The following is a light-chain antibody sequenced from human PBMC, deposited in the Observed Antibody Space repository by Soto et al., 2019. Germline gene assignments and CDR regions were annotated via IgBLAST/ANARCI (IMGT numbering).Light chain of an antibody. CDR1: QTINRY. CDR2: AAS. CDR3: QQANSFPWT. J-gene: IGKJ1*01. Sequence: DIQMTQSPSPVSASVGDRVTITCRASQTINRYLAWYQQRPGKAPKLLIYAASSLQSGVPSRFSGSGSGTDFTLTISGLQPEDLATYYCQQANSFPWTVGQGTKVDIK. V-gene: IGKV1-12*01.